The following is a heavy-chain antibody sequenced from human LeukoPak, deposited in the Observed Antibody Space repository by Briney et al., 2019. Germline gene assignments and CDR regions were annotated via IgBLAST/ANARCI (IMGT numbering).Heavy chain of an antibody. D-gene: IGHD6-13*01. J-gene: IGHJ3*02. Sequence: GGSPRLSCAASGFTVSSNYMSWVRQAPGKGLEWVSAIRSDGTTDYADSEKGRFTISRDNSKNTLYLQMNSLRAEDTAVYYCAKEGYQEQLEAFDIWGQGTMVTVSS. CDR2: IRSDGTT. CDR3: AKEGYQEQLEAFDI. V-gene: IGHV3-53*01. CDR1: GFTVSSNY.